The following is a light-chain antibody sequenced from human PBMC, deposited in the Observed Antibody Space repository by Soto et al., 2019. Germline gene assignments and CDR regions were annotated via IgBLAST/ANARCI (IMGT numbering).Light chain of an antibody. V-gene: IGKV1-33*01. CDR3: QQYDDPALT. Sequence: IQMTQSPSSLSASVGDRVTMTCQASQNINPYLNWYQQRPWQAPKLLIYDASILEPGVPSRFSGSGAGTAFTFTIDSLQPEDIATYYCQQYDDPALTFGGGTKVE. CDR2: DAS. J-gene: IGKJ4*01. CDR1: QNINPY.